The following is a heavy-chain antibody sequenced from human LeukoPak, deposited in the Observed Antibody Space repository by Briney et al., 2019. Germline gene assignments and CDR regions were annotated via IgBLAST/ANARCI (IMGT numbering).Heavy chain of an antibody. CDR3: ARRSDSVSYFFGLDV. Sequence: ASVKVSGMASGYTFRSFAMNWVRQAPGQGLEWMGWIDTNIGNPTYAQGFTGRFVFSLDTAVSTAYLQISSLKAEDTAMYYCARRSDSVSYFFGLDVWGQGTTVTVSS. CDR1: GYTFRSFA. CDR2: IDTNIGNP. D-gene: IGHD1-26*01. V-gene: IGHV7-4-1*02. J-gene: IGHJ6*02.